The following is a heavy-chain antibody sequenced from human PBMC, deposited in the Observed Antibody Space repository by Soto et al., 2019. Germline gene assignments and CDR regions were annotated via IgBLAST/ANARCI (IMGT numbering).Heavy chain of an antibody. CDR3: AFLPTQNSYCYYTHYYYGMDV. J-gene: IGHJ6*02. D-gene: IGHD5-18*01. Sequence: GGSLRLSCAASGFTFSSYGMHWVRQAPGKGLEWVAVISYDGSNKYYADSVKGRFTISRDNSKNTLYLQMNSLRAEDTAVYYCAFLPTQNSYCYYTHYYYGMDVWGQGTTVTVSS. V-gene: IGHV3-30*03. CDR2: ISYDGSNK. CDR1: GFTFSSYG.